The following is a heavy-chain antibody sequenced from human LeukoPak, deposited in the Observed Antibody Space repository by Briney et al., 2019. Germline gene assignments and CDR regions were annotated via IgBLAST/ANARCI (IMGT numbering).Heavy chain of an antibody. J-gene: IGHJ4*02. CDR1: GLTFIEYE. CDR2: VDLADGKT. D-gene: IGHD6-13*01. CDR3: ATSFAITSAGKECAY. V-gene: IGHV1-69-2*01. Sequence: ATVKLSCKASGLTFIEYEMHWGQQAPGKGLEWRGRVDLADGKTIYAEKFQDRVSMTADTSTDTAYMELIRLRSEDTAVYYCATSFAITSAGKECAYWGQGTLVTVSS.